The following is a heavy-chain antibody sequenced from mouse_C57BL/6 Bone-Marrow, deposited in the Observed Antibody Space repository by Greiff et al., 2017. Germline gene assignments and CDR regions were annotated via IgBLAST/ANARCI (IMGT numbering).Heavy chain of an antibody. CDR3: TCYGSGAY. V-gene: IGHV14-4*01. J-gene: IGHJ3*01. CDR2: IDPENGDT. CDR1: GFNIKDDY. D-gene: IGHD1-1*01. Sequence: VHVKQSGAELVRPGASVKLSCTASGFNIKDDYMHWVKQRPEQGLEWIGWIDPENGDTEYASKFQGKATITAETSSNTAYLQLSSLTSEDAAVYYCTCYGSGAYWGQGTMVTVSA.